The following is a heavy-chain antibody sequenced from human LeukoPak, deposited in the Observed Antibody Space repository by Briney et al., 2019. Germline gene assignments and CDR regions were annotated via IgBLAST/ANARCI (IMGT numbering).Heavy chain of an antibody. V-gene: IGHV4-59*01. J-gene: IGHJ4*02. Sequence: SETLSLTCTVSGGSISSYYWSWIRQPPGKGLEWIGYIYYSGSTNYNPSLKSRVTISVDTSKNQFSLKLSSVTAADTAVYYCARGSAAMFHDFDYWGQGTLVTVSS. CDR1: GGSISSYY. D-gene: IGHD2-2*01. CDR2: IYYSGST. CDR3: ARGSAAMFHDFDY.